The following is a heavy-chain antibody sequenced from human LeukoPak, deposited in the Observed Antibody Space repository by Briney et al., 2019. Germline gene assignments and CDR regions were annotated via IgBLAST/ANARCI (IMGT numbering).Heavy chain of an antibody. CDR3: ARDPYSGDYGAYYYYYMDV. D-gene: IGHD1-26*01. Sequence: GGSLRLSCAASGFTFTSYNMNWVRQAPGKGLEWVSSITSSSSYIYYADSVKGRFTISRDNAKNSLYLQMDSLRVEDTAVYYCARDPYSGDYGAYYYYYMDVWGKGTTVTISS. J-gene: IGHJ6*03. CDR1: GFTFTSYN. CDR2: ITSSSSYI. V-gene: IGHV3-21*06.